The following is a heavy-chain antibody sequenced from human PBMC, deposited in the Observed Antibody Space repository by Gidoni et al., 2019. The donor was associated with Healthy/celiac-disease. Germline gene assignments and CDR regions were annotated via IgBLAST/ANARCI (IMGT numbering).Heavy chain of an antibody. CDR1: GFTFSTAW. CDR2: IKSKTDGGKT. CDR3: TTDRLLLLGRGDNWFDP. Sequence: EVQLVESGGGVVQPGGSLRLSCAASGFTFSTAWLRWVRQAPGKGLEWVGRIKSKTDGGKTDYAAPVKGRFTISRDDSKNTLYLQMNSLKTEDTAVYYCTTDRLLLLGRGDNWFDPWGQGTLVTVSS. D-gene: IGHD2-15*01. V-gene: IGHV3-15*01. J-gene: IGHJ5*02.